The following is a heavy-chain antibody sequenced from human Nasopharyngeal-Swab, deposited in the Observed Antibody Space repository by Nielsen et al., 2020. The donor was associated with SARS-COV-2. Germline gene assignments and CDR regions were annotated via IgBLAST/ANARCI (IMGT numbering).Heavy chain of an antibody. Sequence: SETLSLTCTVSGGSISSYYWSWIRQPPGKGLEWIGYIYYSGSTNYNPSLKSRVTILVDTSKNQFSLKLSSVTAADTAVYYCAIVADYYYYYYYMDVWGKGTTVTVSS. CDR2: IYYSGST. J-gene: IGHJ6*03. V-gene: IGHV4-59*01. CDR3: AIVADYYYYYYYMDV. CDR1: GGSISSYY.